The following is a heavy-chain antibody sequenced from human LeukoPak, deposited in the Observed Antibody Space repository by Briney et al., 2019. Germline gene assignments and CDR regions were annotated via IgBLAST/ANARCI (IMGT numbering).Heavy chain of an antibody. Sequence: GASVKVSCKASGGTFSSYAISWVRQAPGQGLEWMGRIIPILGIANYAQKFQGRVTITADKSTSTAYMELSSLRSEDTAVYYCAREGKVLTIFGVPPDYYFDYWGQGTLVTVSS. J-gene: IGHJ4*02. V-gene: IGHV1-69*04. CDR1: GGTFSSYA. CDR3: AREGKVLTIFGVPPDYYFDY. CDR2: IIPILGIA. D-gene: IGHD3-3*01.